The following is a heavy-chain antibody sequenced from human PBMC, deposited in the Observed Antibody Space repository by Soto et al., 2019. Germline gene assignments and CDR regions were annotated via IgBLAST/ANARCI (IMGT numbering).Heavy chain of an antibody. Sequence: ASVKVSCKTSGYTFTGHIIHWLRQAPGQGLEWLGWINPKSGDKLYAQKFQGRVTMTRDTSISTVYMDLTRLTSDDTAVYYCASALFPAEKNWNDAYNYFDPWGQGXLVTVYS. CDR2: INPKSGDK. D-gene: IGHD1-1*01. J-gene: IGHJ5*02. CDR3: ASALFPAEKNWNDAYNYFDP. CDR1: GYTFTGHI. V-gene: IGHV1-2*02.